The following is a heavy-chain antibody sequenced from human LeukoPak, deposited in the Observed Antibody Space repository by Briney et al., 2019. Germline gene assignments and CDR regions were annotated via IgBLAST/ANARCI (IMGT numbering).Heavy chain of an antibody. V-gene: IGHV3-15*01. CDR2: ITSNTGGATT. CDR3: TTEPHYPTGY. Sequence: GGSLRLSCAASGFTFSSYWMSWVRQAPGKGLEWVGRITSNTGGATTDYAAPVKGRFTISRDDSENTLFLQMNSLKTEDTALYYCTTEPHYPTGYWGQGTLVTVSS. J-gene: IGHJ4*02. D-gene: IGHD1-14*01. CDR1: GFTFSSYW.